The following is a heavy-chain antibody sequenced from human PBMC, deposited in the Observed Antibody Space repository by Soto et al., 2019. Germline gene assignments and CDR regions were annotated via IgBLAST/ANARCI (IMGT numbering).Heavy chain of an antibody. CDR2: ISSSGSTI. Sequence: GGSLRLSCAASGFTFSSYEMNWVRQAPGKGLGWVSYISSSGSTIYYADSVKGRFTISRDNAKNSLYLQMNSLRAEDTAVYYCARYKVSSGYYRNYYYYYGMDVWGQGTTVTVSS. D-gene: IGHD3-22*01. V-gene: IGHV3-48*03. J-gene: IGHJ6*02. CDR1: GFTFSSYE. CDR3: ARYKVSSGYYRNYYYYYGMDV.